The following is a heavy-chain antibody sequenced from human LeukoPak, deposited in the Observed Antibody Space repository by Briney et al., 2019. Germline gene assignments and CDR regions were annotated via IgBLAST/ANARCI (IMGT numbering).Heavy chain of an antibody. Sequence: ASVKVSCKASGGTFSSYTISWVRQAPGQGLEWMGRIIPILGIANYAQKFQGRVTITADKSTSTAYMELSSLRSEDTAVYYCARAPVTVKDSFDIWGQGTMVTVSS. CDR1: GGTFSSYT. J-gene: IGHJ3*02. CDR2: IIPILGIA. V-gene: IGHV1-69*02. CDR3: ARAPVTVKDSFDI. D-gene: IGHD4-11*01.